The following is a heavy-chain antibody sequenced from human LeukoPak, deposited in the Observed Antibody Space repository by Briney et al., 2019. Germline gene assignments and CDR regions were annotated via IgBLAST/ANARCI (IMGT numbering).Heavy chain of an antibody. CDR2: FDPEDGET. V-gene: IGHV1-24*01. CDR1: GYTLTELS. D-gene: IGHD6-19*01. J-gene: IGHJ5*02. CDR3: ARRRAVAGVNWFDP. Sequence: GASVKVSCKVSGYTLTELSMHWVRQAPGKGLEWMGGFDPEDGETIYAQKFQGGVTMTTDTSMSTAYMELGSLRSDDTAVYYCARRRAVAGVNWFDPWGQGTLVTVSS.